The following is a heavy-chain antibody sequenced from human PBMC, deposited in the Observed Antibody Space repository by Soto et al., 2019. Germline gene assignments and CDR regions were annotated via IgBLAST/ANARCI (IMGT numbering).Heavy chain of an antibody. V-gene: IGHV4-31*03. CDR2: IYYSGST. CDR3: ARDEPSGGYEP. D-gene: IGHD5-12*01. CDR1: GSSISSCGYN. J-gene: IGHJ5*02. Sequence: SETLSLTSTVSGSSISSCGYNWIRIRQHPGKGLEWIGYIYYSGSTYYNPSLKSRVTISVDTSKNQFSLKLSSVTAADTAVYYCARDEPSGGYEPWGQGTLVTVSS.